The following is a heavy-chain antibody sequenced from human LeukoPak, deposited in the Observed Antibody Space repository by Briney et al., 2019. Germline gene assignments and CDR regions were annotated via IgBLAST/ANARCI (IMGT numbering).Heavy chain of an antibody. CDR3: ARDFDWLLRGGDAFDI. D-gene: IGHD3-9*01. Sequence: EASVKVSCKASGYTFTGYYMHWVRQAPGQGLEWMGIINPNGGSTSYAQKFQGRVTMTRDTSTSTVYMELSSLRSEDTAVYYCARDFDWLLRGGDAFDIWGQGTMVTVSS. CDR1: GYTFTGYY. CDR2: INPNGGST. J-gene: IGHJ3*02. V-gene: IGHV1-46*01.